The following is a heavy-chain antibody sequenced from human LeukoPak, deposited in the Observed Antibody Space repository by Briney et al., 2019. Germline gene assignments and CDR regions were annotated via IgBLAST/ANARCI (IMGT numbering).Heavy chain of an antibody. V-gene: IGHV1-2*02. CDR1: GYTFSGYF. CDR3: ARVRTWGARGYYDSSGYYFNFDY. D-gene: IGHD3-22*01. Sequence: ASVKVSCKASGYTFSGYFMHWVRQAPGQGLEWMGWIYPNSGGTNYAQKFQGRVTMTRDASISTAYMELSRLRSDDTAVYYCARVRTWGARGYYDSSGYYFNFDYWGQGTLVTVSS. J-gene: IGHJ4*02. CDR2: IYPNSGGT.